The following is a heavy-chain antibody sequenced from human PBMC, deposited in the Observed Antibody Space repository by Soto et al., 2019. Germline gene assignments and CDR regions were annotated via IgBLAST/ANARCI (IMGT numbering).Heavy chain of an antibody. Sequence: QGQLVQSGAEVKKPGSSVKVSCKASGGTFRRYSSSCVQQAPGQGLEWMGGIIPIFDITNYAQKFQGRVTITADEATSTAYMDLSSLGSDDTVVYYWARPDEVGYSSNYLYYYDLDVWGQGNTVSV. D-gene: IGHD3-22*01. CDR2: IIPIFDIT. V-gene: IGHV1-69*01. J-gene: IGHJ6*02. CDR1: GGTFRRYS. CDR3: ARPDEVGYSSNYLYYYDLDV.